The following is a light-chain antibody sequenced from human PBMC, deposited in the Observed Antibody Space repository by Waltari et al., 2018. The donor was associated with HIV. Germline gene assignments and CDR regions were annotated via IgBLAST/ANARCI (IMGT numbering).Light chain of an antibody. CDR2: ASS. Sequence: EIVMTQSPASLSLSPGKTATLSCRASQPISSNLAWYQSRPGQAPMLLIYASSTRATGVPTRFSGRGSGTDFTLSISGLQSEDVAVYYCQQYNNWPTFGRGTKVELK. J-gene: IGKJ1*01. V-gene: IGKV3-15*01. CDR3: QQYNNWPT. CDR1: QPISSN.